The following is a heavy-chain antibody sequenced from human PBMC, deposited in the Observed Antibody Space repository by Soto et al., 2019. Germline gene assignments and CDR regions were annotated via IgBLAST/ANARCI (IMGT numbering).Heavy chain of an antibody. Sequence: PGGSLRLSCAASGFNFSAYGMHWVRQAPGTGLELVALLSFDASKKYYADSVKGRFTISRDTSRNTLYLQMNSLRVEDTAVYYCAKAYSSGWYVGPYFDYWGQGTLVTVSS. CDR1: GFNFSAYG. J-gene: IGHJ4*02. D-gene: IGHD6-19*01. CDR3: AKAYSSGWYVGPYFDY. CDR2: LSFDASKK. V-gene: IGHV3-30*18.